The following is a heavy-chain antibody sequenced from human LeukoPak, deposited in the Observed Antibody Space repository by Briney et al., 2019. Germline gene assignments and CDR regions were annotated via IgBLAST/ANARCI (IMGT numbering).Heavy chain of an antibody. J-gene: IGHJ6*03. CDR1: GFTFSSYS. CDR3: ARDPYSGSYGNYYYYFMDV. D-gene: IGHD1-26*01. CDR2: ITSSSSTI. Sequence: GGSLRLSCAASGFTFSSYSMNWVRQAPGKGLEWVSYITSSSSTIYYADSVKGRFTISRDNAKNSLFLQMNSLRAEDTAVYYCARDPYSGSYGNYYYYFMDVWGKGTTVTISS. V-gene: IGHV3-48*04.